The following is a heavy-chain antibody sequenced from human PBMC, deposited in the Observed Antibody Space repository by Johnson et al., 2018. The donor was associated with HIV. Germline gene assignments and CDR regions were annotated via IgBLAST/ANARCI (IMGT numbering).Heavy chain of an antibody. CDR2: ISGSGGST. Sequence: VQAVESGGGLVQPGGSLRLSCAASGFNFSTHAMSWVRQAPGTGLEWVSGISGSGGSTYYADPVKGRFTISRDNSKNTLYLQMNSLRAEDTAVYYCGKGKFTMKVVIFIDMWGQGTMVTVSS. D-gene: IGHD3-22*01. V-gene: IGHV3-23*04. CDR1: GFNFSTHA. J-gene: IGHJ3*02. CDR3: GKGKFTMKVVIFIDM.